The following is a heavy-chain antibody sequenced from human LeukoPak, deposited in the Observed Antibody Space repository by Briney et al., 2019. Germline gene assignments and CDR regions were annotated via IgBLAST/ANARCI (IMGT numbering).Heavy chain of an antibody. Sequence: PGTSLRLSCVVSGISFNGYSMNWVRQAPGKGLEWVAVISYDGSNKYYADSVKGRFTISRDNSKNTLYLQMNSLRVEDTAVYYCARCGVASPRYFDYWGQGTLVTVSS. J-gene: IGHJ4*02. CDR1: GISFNGYS. CDR3: ARCGVASPRYFDY. CDR2: ISYDGSNK. V-gene: IGHV3-30-3*01. D-gene: IGHD2-21*01.